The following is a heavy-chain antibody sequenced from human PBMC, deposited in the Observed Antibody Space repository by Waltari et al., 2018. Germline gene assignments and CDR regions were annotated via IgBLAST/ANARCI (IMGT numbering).Heavy chain of an antibody. CDR1: GFTFSSYV. V-gene: IGHV3-30*01. Sequence: QVQLVESGGGVVQPGRPLRLSCAASGFTFSSYVMHWVRQATGKGLEWVTLISYDGSKRSYADSVKGRFTISRDNSKNTLYLQMNSLRTEDTAVYYCARVDVDTTRTQPVDYWGQGTLVSVSS. CDR2: ISYDGSKR. D-gene: IGHD5-18*01. J-gene: IGHJ4*02. CDR3: ARVDVDTTRTQPVDY.